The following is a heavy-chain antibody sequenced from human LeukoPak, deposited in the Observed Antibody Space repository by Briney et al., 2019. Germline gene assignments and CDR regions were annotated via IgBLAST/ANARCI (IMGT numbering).Heavy chain of an antibody. CDR3: ARVARYYYDSSGFLAY. D-gene: IGHD3-22*01. V-gene: IGHV1-18*01. CDR2: ISAYNGNT. CDR1: GYTFTSYG. J-gene: IGHJ4*02. Sequence: ASVKPSCKASGYTFTSYGISGVRQAPGQGLEGMGWISAYNGNTNYAQKLQGRVTMTTDTSTSTVYMELRSLRSDDTAVYYCARVARYYYDSSGFLAYWGQGTLVT.